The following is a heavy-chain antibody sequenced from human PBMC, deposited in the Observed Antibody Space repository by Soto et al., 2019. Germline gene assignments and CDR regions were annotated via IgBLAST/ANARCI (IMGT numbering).Heavy chain of an antibody. CDR2: INAGNGNT. CDR1: GYPFTSYA. D-gene: IGHD6-6*01. J-gene: IGHJ5*02. V-gene: IGHV1-3*01. Sequence: GASVKVSCKASGYPFTSYAMHWVRQAPGQRLEWMGWINAGNGNTKYSQKFQGRVTITRDTSASTAYMELSSLRSEDTAVYYCARDRSGAARLNWFDPWGQGTLVTVSS. CDR3: ARDRSGAARLNWFDP.